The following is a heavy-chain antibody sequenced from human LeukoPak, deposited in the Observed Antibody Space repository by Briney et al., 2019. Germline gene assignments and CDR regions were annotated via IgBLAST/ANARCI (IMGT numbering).Heavy chain of an antibody. J-gene: IGHJ4*02. CDR3: ARRIGVATTLDY. Sequence: SETLSLTCTVSGGSINSYYWSWIRQPPGRGLEWIGSIHYSGSTSYNPSLRSRVTISVDTSKKQFSLKLSSVTAADTAVYFCARRIGVATTLDYWGQGTQVTVSS. CDR1: GGSINSYY. D-gene: IGHD6-19*01. V-gene: IGHV4-59*12. CDR2: IHYSGST.